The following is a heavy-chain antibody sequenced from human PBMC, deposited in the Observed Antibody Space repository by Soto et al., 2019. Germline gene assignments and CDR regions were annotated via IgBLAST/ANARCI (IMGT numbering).Heavy chain of an antibody. CDR3: AKLIYDRPVWSYYDSSGYYDY. CDR2: ISGSGGST. D-gene: IGHD3-22*01. CDR1: GFTFSSYA. J-gene: IGHJ4*02. Sequence: GGSLRLSCAASGFTFSSYAMSWVRQAPGKGLEWVSAISGSGGSTYYADSVKGRFTISRDNSKNTLYLQMNSLRAEDTAVYYCAKLIYDRPVWSYYDSSGYYDYWGQGTRVTVSS. V-gene: IGHV3-23*01.